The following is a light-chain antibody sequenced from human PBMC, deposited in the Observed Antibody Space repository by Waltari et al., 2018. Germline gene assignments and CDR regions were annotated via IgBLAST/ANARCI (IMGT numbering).Light chain of an antibody. J-gene: IGLJ2*01. CDR3: CSYGGSSTFVI. CDR1: SSDVGSFNF. V-gene: IGLV2-23*02. Sequence: QSALTQPASVSGSPGQSITIAFTGTSSDVGSFNFVAWYQQHPNKAPKLMIYQVSKRPSGLSNRFSGSKSGNTASLTISGLQAEDEAEYYCCSYGGSSTFVIFGGGTKLTVL. CDR2: QVS.